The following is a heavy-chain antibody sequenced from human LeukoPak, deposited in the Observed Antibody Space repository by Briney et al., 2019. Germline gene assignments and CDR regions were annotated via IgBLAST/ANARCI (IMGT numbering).Heavy chain of an antibody. Sequence: PSETLSLTCTGSGGSITSHSGRWIRQPPGRGLEWIGYIFYSGHTNYNPSLRSRITISVDTSKTQFSPRLTSVTAADTAVYYCARDTDRRSSPGSWFDPWGQGTLVTVSS. CDR2: IFYSGHT. CDR3: ARDTDRRSSPGSWFDP. J-gene: IGHJ5*02. D-gene: IGHD2-15*01. V-gene: IGHV4-59*11. CDR1: GGSITSHS.